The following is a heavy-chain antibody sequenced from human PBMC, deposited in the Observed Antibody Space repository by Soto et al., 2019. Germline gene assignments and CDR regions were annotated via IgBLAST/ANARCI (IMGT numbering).Heavy chain of an antibody. D-gene: IGHD5-18*01. Sequence: EVQLLESGGGLVQPGGSLRLSCGAFGFTFSDDIMSWVRQAPGKGLEWVSVITSGGDTTYYADSVRGRFTISRDNSKNTLSLQMNCLRAEATAVYYCAKGLRGGYSYGTPFDYWGQEILVTVSS. CDR3: AKGLRGGYSYGTPFDY. V-gene: IGHV3-23*01. J-gene: IGHJ4*02. CDR1: GFTFSDDI. CDR2: ITSGGDTT.